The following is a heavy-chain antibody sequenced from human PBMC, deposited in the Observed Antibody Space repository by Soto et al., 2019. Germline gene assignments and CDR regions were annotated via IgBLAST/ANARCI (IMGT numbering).Heavy chain of an antibody. J-gene: IGHJ5*02. V-gene: IGHV1-18*01. Sequence: QVQLVQSGAEVKKPGASVKVSCKASGYTFTSYGISWVRQAPGQGLEWMGWISAYNGNTNYAQKLQGRVTMTTDTSTSTAYMQLRSLRSDDAAVYYCARALYWSSTSCYADNWFDPWGQGTLVTVSS. CDR2: ISAYNGNT. CDR1: GYTFTSYG. D-gene: IGHD2-2*01. CDR3: ARALYWSSTSCYADNWFDP.